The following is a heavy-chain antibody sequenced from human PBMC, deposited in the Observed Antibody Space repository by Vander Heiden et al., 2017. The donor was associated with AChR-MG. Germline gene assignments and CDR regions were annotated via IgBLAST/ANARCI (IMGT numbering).Heavy chain of an antibody. CDR2: IIPIFGTA. D-gene: IGHD2-15*01. J-gene: IGHJ5*02. V-gene: IGHV1-69*01. CDR1: GGTFSSYA. CDR3: ARAATRHASFSVVGAARHENNWFDP. Sequence: QVQLAQSGAEVKKPGSSVKVPCKASGGTFSSYAISWLRQSPGQGLEWMGGIIPIFGTANYAQKFQGRVTITADESTSTAYMELSSLRSEDTAVYYCARAATRHASFSVVGAARHENNWFDPWGQGTLVTVSS.